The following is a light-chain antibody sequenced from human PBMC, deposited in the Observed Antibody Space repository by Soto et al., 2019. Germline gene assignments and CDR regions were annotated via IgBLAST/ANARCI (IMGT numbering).Light chain of an antibody. Sequence: EIVMTHSPVTLSVSPCERAALSCSASQSVSSSYLAWYQQKPGQAPRLLIYGASSRATGIPDRFSGSGSGTDFTLTISSLQSEDLAVYYCQEYNHWHPITFGGGTKVDIK. CDR2: GAS. J-gene: IGKJ4*01. CDR3: QEYNHWHPIT. V-gene: IGKV3D-15*01. CDR1: QSVSSSY.